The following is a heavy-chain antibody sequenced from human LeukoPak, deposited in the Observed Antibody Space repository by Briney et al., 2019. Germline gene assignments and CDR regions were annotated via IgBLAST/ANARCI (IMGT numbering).Heavy chain of an antibody. J-gene: IGHJ5*02. CDR2: IIPIFGTA. D-gene: IGHD3-3*01. Sequence: SVKVSCKASGYTITGYYMHWVRQAPGQGLEWMGGIIPIFGTANYAQKFQGRVTITADESTSTAYMELSSLRSEDTAVYYCARIPLHRFWSGSRNWFDPWGQGTLVTVSS. V-gene: IGHV1-69*13. CDR1: GYTITGYY. CDR3: ARIPLHRFWSGSRNWFDP.